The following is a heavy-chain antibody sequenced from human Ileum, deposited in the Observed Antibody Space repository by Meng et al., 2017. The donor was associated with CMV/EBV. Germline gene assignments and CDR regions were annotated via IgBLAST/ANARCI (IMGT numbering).Heavy chain of an antibody. D-gene: IGHD5-24*01. J-gene: IGHJ4*02. CDR2: IIPMFGIP. CDR3: ARVRGMATTGPFFDY. Sequence: SVKVSCKASGGTFSSHGISWVRQAPGQGLDWVGGIIPMFGIPNYAQKFQGRVTITTDASTTIVYMELSNLTPEDTALYYCARVRGMATTGPFFDYWGQGTLVTGSS. V-gene: IGHV1-69*05. CDR1: GGTFSSHG.